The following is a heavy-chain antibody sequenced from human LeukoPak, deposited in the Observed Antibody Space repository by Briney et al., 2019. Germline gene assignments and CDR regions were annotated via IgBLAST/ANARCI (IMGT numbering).Heavy chain of an antibody. V-gene: IGHV4-4*07. CDR2: IYTSGST. D-gene: IGHD1-20*01. J-gene: IGHJ4*02. CDR1: GGSISSYY. Sequence: SETLSLTCTVSGGSISSYYWSWLRQPAGKGLEWIGRIYTSGSTNYNPSLKSRVTISVDTSKNQFSLRLSSVTAADTAVYYCARSNWNDPFDYWGQGTLVTVSS. CDR3: ARSNWNDPFDY.